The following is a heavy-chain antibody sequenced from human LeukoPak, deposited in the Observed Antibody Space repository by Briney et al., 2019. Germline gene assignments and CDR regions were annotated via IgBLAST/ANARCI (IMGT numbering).Heavy chain of an antibody. CDR2: ISGSGGST. J-gene: IGHJ6*03. CDR1: GFTLSRYS. CDR3: AKTLTGHYYYYMDV. V-gene: IGHV3-23*01. Sequence: PGGSLRLSCAASGFTLSRYSMNWVRQAPGKGLEWVSAISGSGGSTYYADSVKGRFTISRDNSKNTLYLQMNSLRAEDTAVYYCAKTLTGHYYYYMDVWGKGTTVTVSS. D-gene: IGHD1-14*01.